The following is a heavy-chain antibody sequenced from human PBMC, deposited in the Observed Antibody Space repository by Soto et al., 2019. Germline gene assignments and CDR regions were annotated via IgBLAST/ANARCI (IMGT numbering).Heavy chain of an antibody. Sequence: EVQLLESGGGLVQPGGSLRLSCAASGFTFSSYAMSWVRQAPGKGLEWVSAISGSGGSTYYADSVKGRFTISRDNSKNTLYLQMNSLRAEDTVVYYCAKDPGGYGDYFDYWGQGTLVTVSS. CDR1: GFTFSSYA. J-gene: IGHJ4*02. CDR2: ISGSGGST. CDR3: AKDPGGYGDYFDY. V-gene: IGHV3-23*01. D-gene: IGHD4-17*01.